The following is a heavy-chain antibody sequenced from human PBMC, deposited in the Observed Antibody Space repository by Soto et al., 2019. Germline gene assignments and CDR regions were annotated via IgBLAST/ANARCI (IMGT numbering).Heavy chain of an antibody. CDR2: ISYDGSNK. CDR1: GYTFSSYG. V-gene: IGHV3-30*18. Sequence: QVQLVESGGGVVQPGRSLRLSCAASGYTFSSYGMHWVRQAPGKGLEWVAVISYDGSNKYYADSVKGRFTISRDNSKNTLYLQMNSLRAEDTALYYCAKGGEYSSSPTLDYWGQGTLVTVSS. J-gene: IGHJ4*02. CDR3: AKGGEYSSSPTLDY. D-gene: IGHD6-6*01.